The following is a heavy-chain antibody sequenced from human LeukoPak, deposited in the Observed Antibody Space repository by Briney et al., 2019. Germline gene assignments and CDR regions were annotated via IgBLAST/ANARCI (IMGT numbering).Heavy chain of an antibody. CDR3: ARLNRGRYATHNWFDP. CDR1: GYTFTSYG. Sequence: ASVKVSCKASGYTFTSYGISCVRQAPGQGLEWMGWISAYNGNTNYAHKLQGRVTMNTHPSKSTAYMELRSLRSDDTAVYYCARLNRGRYATHNWFDPWGQGTLVTVSS. J-gene: IGHJ5*02. V-gene: IGHV1-18*01. D-gene: IGHD1-26*01. CDR2: ISAYNGNT.